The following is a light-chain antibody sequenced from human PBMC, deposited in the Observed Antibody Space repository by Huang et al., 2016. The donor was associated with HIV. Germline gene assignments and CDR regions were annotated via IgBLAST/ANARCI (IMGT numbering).Light chain of an antibody. Sequence: DIVMTQSPDSLAVSPGERATINCKSSQSVLYSLSKKNYLALFQQKPGRPTKLLIYWATTRESGVPDRVSGSGSGTDFTLTINNLQAEDVAVYFCLQYYSVPQTFGHGTKVEI. CDR2: WAT. V-gene: IGKV4-1*01. J-gene: IGKJ1*01. CDR1: QSVLYSLSKKNY. CDR3: LQYYSVPQT.